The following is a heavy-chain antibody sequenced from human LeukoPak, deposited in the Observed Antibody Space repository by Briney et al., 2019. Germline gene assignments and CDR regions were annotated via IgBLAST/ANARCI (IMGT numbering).Heavy chain of an antibody. CDR3: ARDSSDAYNPEPGY. D-gene: IGHD5-24*01. CDR2: ISGMSSTI. V-gene: IGHV3-48*02. Sequence: GGSLRLSCAASGFTFRSYSMNWVRQAPGKGLEWVSFISGMSSTIYYADSVKGRFTISRDNAKNSVYLQMTSLRDEDTAVYYCARDSSDAYNPEPGYWGQGTLVTVSS. CDR1: GFTFRSYS. J-gene: IGHJ4*02.